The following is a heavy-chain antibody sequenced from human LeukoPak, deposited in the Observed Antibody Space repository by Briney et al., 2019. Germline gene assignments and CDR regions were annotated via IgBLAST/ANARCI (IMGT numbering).Heavy chain of an antibody. CDR2: IYYSGST. Sequence: SETLSLTCTVSGGSISSGGYYWSWIRQHPGKGLEWIGYIYYSGSTYYNPSLKSRVTISVDTSKNQFSLKLSSVTAADTAVYYCARGCGSTSCHYYYGMDVWGKGTTVTVSS. CDR3: ARGCGSTSCHYYYGMDV. V-gene: IGHV4-31*03. D-gene: IGHD2-2*01. J-gene: IGHJ6*04. CDR1: GGSISSGGYY.